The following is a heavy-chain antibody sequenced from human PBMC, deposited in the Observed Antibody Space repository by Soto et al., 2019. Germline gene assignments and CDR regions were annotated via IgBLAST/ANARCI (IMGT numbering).Heavy chain of an antibody. J-gene: IGHJ4*02. CDR2: FDPEDGET. CDR1: GYTLTELS. V-gene: IGHV1-24*01. CDR3: ARKGYYPSGRINLFDS. Sequence: GASVKVSCKVSGYTLTELSMHWVRQAPGKGLEWMGGFDPEDGETIYAQKFQGRVTMTEDASTDTAYMELSRLRSEDTAMYYCARKGYYPSGRINLFDSWGQGTLVTVSA. D-gene: IGHD3-10*01.